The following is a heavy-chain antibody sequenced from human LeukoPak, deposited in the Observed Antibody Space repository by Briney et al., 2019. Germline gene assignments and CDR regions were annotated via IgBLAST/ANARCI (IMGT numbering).Heavy chain of an antibody. V-gene: IGHV4-31*03. J-gene: IGHJ4*02. CDR1: GGSISSSSYY. Sequence: SETLSLTCTVSGGSISSSSYYWSWIRQHPGKGLEWIGYIYYSGSTYYNPSLKSRVTISVDTSKNQFSLKLSSVTAADTAVYYCARVTDTAMDNFFDYWGQGTLVTVSS. CDR2: IYYSGST. CDR3: ARVTDTAMDNFFDY. D-gene: IGHD5-18*01.